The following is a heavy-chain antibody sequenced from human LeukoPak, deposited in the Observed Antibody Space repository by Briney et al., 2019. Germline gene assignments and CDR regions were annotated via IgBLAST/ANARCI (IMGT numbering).Heavy chain of an antibody. CDR2: INPNSGGT. Sequence: ASVKVSCKASGYTFTGYYMHWVRQAPGQGLEWMGWINPNSGGTNYAQKFQGRVTMTRDTSISTAYMELSRLRSDDTAVYYCATLTTVTKNFDYWGQGTLVTVSS. CDR3: ATLTTVTKNFDY. D-gene: IGHD4-17*01. V-gene: IGHV1-2*02. J-gene: IGHJ4*02. CDR1: GYTFTGYY.